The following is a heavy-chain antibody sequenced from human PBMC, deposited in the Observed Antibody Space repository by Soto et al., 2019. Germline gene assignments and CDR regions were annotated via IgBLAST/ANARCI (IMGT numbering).Heavy chain of an antibody. CDR3: ARAPRSGPFDY. CDR2: IYSSGST. CDR1: GGSISSYY. Sequence: PSETLSLTCTVSGGSISSYYWIWIRQSPGKGLDYIGYIYSSGSTNYNPSLKSRVTISVDTSKNQFSLKLTSVTAADTAVYYCARAPRSGPFDYWGQGTLVTVSS. V-gene: IGHV4-59*08. D-gene: IGHD3-10*01. J-gene: IGHJ4*02.